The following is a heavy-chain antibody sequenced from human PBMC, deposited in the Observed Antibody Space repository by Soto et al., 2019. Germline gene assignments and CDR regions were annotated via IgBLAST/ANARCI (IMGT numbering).Heavy chain of an antibody. J-gene: IGHJ4*02. CDR1: GGSFSGYY. Sequence: PSETLSLTCAVYGGSFSGYYWSWIRQPPGKGLEWIGEINHSGSTNYNPSLKSRVTISVDTSKNQFSLKLSSVTAADTAVYYCARKGGLRYFDWLFPYYFDYWGQGTLVTVSS. CDR2: INHSGST. D-gene: IGHD3-9*01. V-gene: IGHV4-34*01. CDR3: ARKGGLRYFDWLFPYYFDY.